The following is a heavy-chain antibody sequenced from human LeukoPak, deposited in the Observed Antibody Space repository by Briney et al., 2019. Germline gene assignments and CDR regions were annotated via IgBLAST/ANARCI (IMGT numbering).Heavy chain of an antibody. Sequence: ASVKVSCKASGYTFTGYYMHWVRQAPGQGLEWMGWINPNSGGTNYAQKFQGRVTVTRDTSISTAYMELSRLRSDDTAVYYCARAVYFDWLYDFDYWGQGTLVTVSS. V-gene: IGHV1-2*02. D-gene: IGHD3-9*01. J-gene: IGHJ4*02. CDR1: GYTFTGYY. CDR3: ARAVYFDWLYDFDY. CDR2: INPNSGGT.